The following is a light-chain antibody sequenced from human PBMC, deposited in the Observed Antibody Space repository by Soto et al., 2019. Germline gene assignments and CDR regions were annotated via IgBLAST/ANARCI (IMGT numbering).Light chain of an antibody. CDR2: DAS. Sequence: DIQMTQSPSTLSASVGDRVTITCRASQSISSWLAWYQQKPGKAPKLLIYDASCLESGGASRFSGSGSGTEFTLTISSLQPDDFATYYCQQYNSYSPWTFGQGTKVEIK. V-gene: IGKV1-5*01. CDR1: QSISSW. CDR3: QQYNSYSPWT. J-gene: IGKJ1*01.